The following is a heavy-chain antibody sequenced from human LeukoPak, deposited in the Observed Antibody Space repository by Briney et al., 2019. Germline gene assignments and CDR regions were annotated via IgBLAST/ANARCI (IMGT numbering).Heavy chain of an antibody. J-gene: IGHJ4*02. CDR2: ISSSSSYI. Sequence: GGSLRLSCAASGFTFSSYSMNWVRQVPGKGLEWVSSISSSSSYIYYADSVKGRFTISRDNAKNSLYLQMNSLRAEDTAVYYCARDNEGSNYGVFSWYFDYWGQGTLVTVSS. V-gene: IGHV3-21*01. CDR1: GFTFSSYS. D-gene: IGHD4-11*01. CDR3: ARDNEGSNYGVFSWYFDY.